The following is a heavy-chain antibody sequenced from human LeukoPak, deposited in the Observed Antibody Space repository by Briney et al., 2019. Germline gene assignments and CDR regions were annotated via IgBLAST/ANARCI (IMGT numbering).Heavy chain of an antibody. D-gene: IGHD3-10*01. J-gene: IGHJ4*02. Sequence: SETLSLTCTVSGGSISSYYWSWIRQPPGKGLEWIGYIYYSGSTNYNPSLKSRVTISVDTSKNQFSLKLSSVTAADTAVYYCARDQYYYGSGSLIFDYWGQGTLVTVSS. CDR1: GGSISSYY. CDR3: ARDQYYYGSGSLIFDY. V-gene: IGHV4-59*01. CDR2: IYYSGST.